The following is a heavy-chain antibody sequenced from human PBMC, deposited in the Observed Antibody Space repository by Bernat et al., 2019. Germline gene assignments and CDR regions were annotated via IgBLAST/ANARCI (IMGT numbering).Heavy chain of an antibody. CDR2: ISGSGGST. J-gene: IGHJ6*03. D-gene: IGHD6-19*01. CDR1: GFTFSSYA. Sequence: EVQLLESGGGLVQPGGSLRLSCAASGFTFSSYAMSWVRQAPGKGLEWVSVISGSGGSTYYAGSVKGRFTISRDNSKNTLYLQMNSLRAEDTAVYYCAKGGAGSLTYYYYSYMDVWGKGTTVTVSS. CDR3: AKGGAGSLTYYYYSYMDV. V-gene: IGHV3-23*01.